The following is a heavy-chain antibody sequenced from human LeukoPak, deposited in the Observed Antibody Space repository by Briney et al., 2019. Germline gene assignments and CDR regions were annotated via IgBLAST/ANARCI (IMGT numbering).Heavy chain of an antibody. CDR3: AKLWPAAEFFDY. Sequence: ASVKVSCKAFGYTFTSYGISCVRQAPGQGLEWMGWISAYNGNTNYAQKLQGRVTMTTDTSTSTAYMELRSLRSDDTAVYYCAKLWPAAEFFDYWGQGTLVTVSS. D-gene: IGHD2-21*01. CDR1: GYTFTSYG. J-gene: IGHJ4*02. CDR2: ISAYNGNT. V-gene: IGHV1-18*04.